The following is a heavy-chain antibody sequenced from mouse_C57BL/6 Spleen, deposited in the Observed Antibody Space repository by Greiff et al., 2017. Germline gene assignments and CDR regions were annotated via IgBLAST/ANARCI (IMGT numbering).Heavy chain of an antibody. V-gene: IGHV1-62-2*01. CDR3: ARHEEEGNSEAWFAY. D-gene: IGHD2-1*01. CDR2: FYPGSGSI. J-gene: IGHJ3*01. CDR1: GYTFTEYT. Sequence: QVQLKESGAELVKPGASVKLSCKASGYTFTEYTIHWVKQRSGQGLEWIGWFYPGSGSIKYNERFKDKATLTADKSSSTVYMELSRLTSEDSAVYFCARHEEEGNSEAWFAYWGQGTLVTVSA.